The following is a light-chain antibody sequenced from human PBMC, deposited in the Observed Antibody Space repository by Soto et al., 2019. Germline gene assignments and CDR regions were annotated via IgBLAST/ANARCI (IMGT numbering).Light chain of an antibody. CDR1: HDIRIF. J-gene: IGKJ2*01. Sequence: DIQMTQSPSSLSASVGDRVTITCQASHDIRIFLNWYQQKPGKVPKLLIYDASNLATGVPSRFSGSGSGTDFTFTISSLQPEDSATYYCQQYDTLPYTFGQGTKLEIK. CDR2: DAS. CDR3: QQYDTLPYT. V-gene: IGKV1-33*01.